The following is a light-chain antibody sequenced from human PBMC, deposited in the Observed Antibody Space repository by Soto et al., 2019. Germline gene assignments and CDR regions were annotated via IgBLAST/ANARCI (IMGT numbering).Light chain of an antibody. CDR3: QQRSNWPSMYT. CDR1: QSVSSY. J-gene: IGKJ2*01. Sequence: EIVLTQSPATLSLSPGERATLSCRASQSVSSYLAWYQQKPGQAPRLLIYDASNRATGIPARFSGSGSGTDFTLTISSLEPEDFAVYYCQQRSNWPSMYTFGQGTKVDNK. V-gene: IGKV3-11*01. CDR2: DAS.